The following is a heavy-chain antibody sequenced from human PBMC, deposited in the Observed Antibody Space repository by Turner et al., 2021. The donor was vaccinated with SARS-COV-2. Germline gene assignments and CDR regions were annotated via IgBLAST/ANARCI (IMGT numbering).Heavy chain of an antibody. CDR1: GYTFTSYG. Sequence: QVQLVQSGAEVKKPGASVKVSCKASGYTFTSYGISWVRQAPGQGLEWVGWINTYNGNTNNAQKLQGRVTMTTDQATGTAYMELRSLRSDDPAVYYCATGLVVGSATTGIAVAGTLEYYYGMDVWGQGTTVTVSS. J-gene: IGHJ6*02. CDR2: INTYNGNT. V-gene: IGHV1-18*01. CDR3: ATGLVVGSATTGIAVAGTLEYYYGMDV. D-gene: IGHD6-19*01.